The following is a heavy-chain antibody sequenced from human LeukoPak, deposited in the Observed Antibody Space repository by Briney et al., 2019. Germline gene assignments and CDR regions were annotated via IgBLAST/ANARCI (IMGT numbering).Heavy chain of an antibody. V-gene: IGHV1-18*01. CDR3: ARDVSYYGSGTYGDY. Sequence: ASVKVSCKASGYTFTSYGISWVRQAPGQGLEWMGWISAYNGNTNYAQKFQGRVTMTTDTSTSTAYLEVRSLRSDDTAVYYCARDVSYYGSGTYGDYWGQGTLVTVSP. CDR2: ISAYNGNT. D-gene: IGHD3-10*01. J-gene: IGHJ4*02. CDR1: GYTFTSYG.